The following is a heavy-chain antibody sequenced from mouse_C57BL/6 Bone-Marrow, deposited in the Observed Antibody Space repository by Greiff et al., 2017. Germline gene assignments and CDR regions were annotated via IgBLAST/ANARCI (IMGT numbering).Heavy chain of an antibody. CDR2: IWTGGGT. Sequence: VQLVESGPGLVAPSQSLSITCTVSGFSLTSYAISWVRQPPGKGLEWLGVIWTGGGTNYNSALKSRLSISKDNSKSQVVLKMNSLQTDDTARYYCARFYGSSYYYFDYWGQGTTLTVSS. J-gene: IGHJ2*01. V-gene: IGHV2-9-1*01. CDR1: GFSLTSYA. D-gene: IGHD1-1*01. CDR3: ARFYGSSYYYFDY.